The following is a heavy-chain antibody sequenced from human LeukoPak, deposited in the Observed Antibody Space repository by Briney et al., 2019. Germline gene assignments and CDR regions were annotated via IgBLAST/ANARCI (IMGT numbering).Heavy chain of an antibody. D-gene: IGHD1-26*01. V-gene: IGHV3-30*03. CDR2: ISYDGSNK. Sequence: GGSLRLSCAASGFNFSSYGMHWVRQAPGKGLEWVAVISYDGSNKYYADSVKGRFTISRDNSKNTLYLQMNSLRAEDTAVYYCARSVGAGDYFDDWGQGTLVTVSS. CDR3: ARSVGAGDYFDD. J-gene: IGHJ4*02. CDR1: GFNFSSYG.